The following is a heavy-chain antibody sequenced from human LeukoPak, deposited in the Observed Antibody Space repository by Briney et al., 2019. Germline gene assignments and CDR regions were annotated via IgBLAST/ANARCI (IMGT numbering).Heavy chain of an antibody. V-gene: IGHV4-38-2*01. CDR2: IYHSGST. J-gene: IGHJ4*02. CDR1: GYSISSGYY. CDR3: ARRVGSSGLRPNLQYYFDY. Sequence: SETLSLTCAVSGYSISSGYYWGWIRQPPGKGLEWIGSIYHSGSTYYNPSLKSRVTISVDTSKNQFSLKLSSVTAADSAVYYCARRVGSSGLRPNLQYYFDYWGQGTLVTVSS. D-gene: IGHD3-10*01.